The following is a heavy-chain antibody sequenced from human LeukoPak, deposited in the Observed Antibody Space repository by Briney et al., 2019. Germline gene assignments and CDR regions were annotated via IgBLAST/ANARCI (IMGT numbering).Heavy chain of an antibody. V-gene: IGHV4-39*07. CDR2: IYHSGST. J-gene: IGHJ6*03. CDR3: ARERWGVVAASTYYYFYIDV. Sequence: SETLSLTCTVSGGSISSSSYYWGWIRQPPGKGLEWIGSIYHSGSTYYNPSLKSRVTISVDTSKNQFSLKLSSVTAADTAVYYCARERWGVVAASTYYYFYIDVWGKGTAVTVSS. D-gene: IGHD2-15*01. CDR1: GGSISSSSYY.